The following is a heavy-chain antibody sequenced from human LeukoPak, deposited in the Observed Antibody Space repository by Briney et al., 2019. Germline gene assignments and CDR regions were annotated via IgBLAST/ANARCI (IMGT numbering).Heavy chain of an antibody. Sequence: SETLSLTCTVSRGSISSGSYYWSWIRQPAGKGLEWIGRIYTSGSTNYNPSLKSRVTISVDTSKNQFSLKLSFVTAADTAVYYCARGPHSSSLRNWFDPWGQGTLVTVSS. J-gene: IGHJ5*02. CDR1: RGSISSGSYY. CDR3: ARGPHSSSLRNWFDP. CDR2: IYTSGST. V-gene: IGHV4-61*02. D-gene: IGHD6-6*01.